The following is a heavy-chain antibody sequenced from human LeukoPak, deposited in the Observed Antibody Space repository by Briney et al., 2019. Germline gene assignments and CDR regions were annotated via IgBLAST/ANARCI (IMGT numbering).Heavy chain of an antibody. CDR2: IIPIFGTA. CDR1: GGTFSSYA. V-gene: IGHV1-69*01. CDR3: ARQHQDYYDSSGYPGGFDY. D-gene: IGHD3-22*01. Sequence: ASVTVSCKASGGTFSSYAISWVRQAPGQGLEWMGGIIPIFGTANYAQKFQGRVTITADESTSTAYMELSSLRSEDTAVHYCARQHQDYYDSSGYPGGFDYWGQGTLVTVSS. J-gene: IGHJ4*02.